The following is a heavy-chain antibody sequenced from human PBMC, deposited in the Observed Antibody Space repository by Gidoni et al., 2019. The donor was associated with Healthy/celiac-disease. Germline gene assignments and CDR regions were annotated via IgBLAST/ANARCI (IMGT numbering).Heavy chain of an antibody. Sequence: QVQLVQSGAEVKKPGASVKVSCKASGYTFTSYYMTWVRQAPGQGLEWMGIINPSGGSTSYAQKFQGRVTMTRDTSTSTVYMELSSLRSEDTAVYYCARALIYYDILTGYQPYYYGMDVWGQGTTVTVSS. CDR1: GYTFTSYY. CDR3: ARALIYYDILTGYQPYYYGMDV. CDR2: INPSGGST. V-gene: IGHV1-46*01. J-gene: IGHJ6*02. D-gene: IGHD3-9*01.